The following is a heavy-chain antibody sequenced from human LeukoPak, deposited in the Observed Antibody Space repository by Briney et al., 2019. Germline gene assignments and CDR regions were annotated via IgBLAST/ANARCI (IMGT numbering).Heavy chain of an antibody. CDR3: ASKSVVSSTAPFDY. J-gene: IGHJ4*02. CDR2: IYSGGST. Sequence: PGGSLRLSCAASGFTVSSNYMTWVRQAPGKGLEWVSVIYSGGSTHYADSVKGRFTISRDKSKNTLYLQMNCLRAEDTAVYYCASKSVVSSTAPFDYWGQGTLVTVSS. V-gene: IGHV3-53*01. CDR1: GFTVSSNY. D-gene: IGHD4-23*01.